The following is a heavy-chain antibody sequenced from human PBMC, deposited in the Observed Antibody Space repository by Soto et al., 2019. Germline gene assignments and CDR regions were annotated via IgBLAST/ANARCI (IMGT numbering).Heavy chain of an antibody. V-gene: IGHV3-23*01. D-gene: IGHD3-16*01. CDR2: ISATGGGT. CDR1: ECKFSNYG. J-gene: IGHJ4*02. Sequence: GGPHRLSYRAAECKFSNYGMSLVRKAPGKGLEWVSLISATGGGTYYADSVKGRFTISRDNSHNTLYLQVHSLTAEDTAVYYCAKDRRAGGNSAFYFDFWGQGAQVTVS. CDR3: AKDRRAGGNSAFYFDF.